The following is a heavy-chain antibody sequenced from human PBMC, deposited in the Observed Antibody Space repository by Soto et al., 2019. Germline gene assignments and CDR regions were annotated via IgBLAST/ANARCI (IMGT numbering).Heavy chain of an antibody. CDR1: GGSISSDAYL. V-gene: IGHV4-31*03. D-gene: IGHD2-21*01. Sequence: QVHLQESGPGLVKPSATLSLTCSVSGGSISSDAYLWSWVRQHPGKGLEWIGYFYYSGNTYFNPCLRCRLAISMNTSQNHFSLKLPSITAADTAVYYCAIASVIPHEALAWGQGTLVTVAS. J-gene: IGHJ3*01. CDR3: AIASVIPHEALA. CDR2: FYYSGNT.